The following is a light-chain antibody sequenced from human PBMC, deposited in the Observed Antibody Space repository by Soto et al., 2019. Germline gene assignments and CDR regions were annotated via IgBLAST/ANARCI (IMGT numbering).Light chain of an antibody. CDR1: QSVSSK. Sequence: EIVMTQSPATLSVSPGERATLSCRASQSVSSKLAWYQQKPGQAPRVLIYGASTMATGIPARFSGSGSGTEFTLTIGSLQSEDFAVYFCQHYNDWPPTWTFGQGTRVEIK. V-gene: IGKV3-15*01. CDR2: GAS. CDR3: QHYNDWPPTWT. J-gene: IGKJ1*01.